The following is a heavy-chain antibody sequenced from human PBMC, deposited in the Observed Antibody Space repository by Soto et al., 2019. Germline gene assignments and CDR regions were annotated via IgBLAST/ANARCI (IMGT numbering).Heavy chain of an antibody. Sequence: GGSLRLSCVVSGFTLSNYWMHWVRQAPGEGMVWVSHSNTDGSRITYADSVKGRFTISRDNAKNTLYLQMNSLRAEDTAVYYCARAQSNMVRGISWFDSRGQGTLVTVSS. CDR1: GFTLSNYW. J-gene: IGHJ5*01. D-gene: IGHD3-10*01. CDR2: SNTDGSRI. CDR3: ARAQSNMVRGISWFDS. V-gene: IGHV3-74*01.